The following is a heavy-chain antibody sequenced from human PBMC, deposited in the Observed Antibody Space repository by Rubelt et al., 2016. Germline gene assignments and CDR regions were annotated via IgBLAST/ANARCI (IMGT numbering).Heavy chain of an antibody. CDR1: GGTFSSYA. D-gene: IGHD1-26*01. J-gene: IGHJ4*02. CDR2: IIPILGIA. Sequence: QVQLVQSGAEVKKPGSSVKVSCKASGGTFSSYAISWVRQAPGQGLEWMGGIIPILGIANYAQKFQGRVTITGDKSTSTAYMELSSLRSEDTAVYYCARDVRYIVGATTGHYYFDYWGQGTLVTVSS. CDR3: ARDVRYIVGATTGHYYFDY. V-gene: IGHV1-69*10.